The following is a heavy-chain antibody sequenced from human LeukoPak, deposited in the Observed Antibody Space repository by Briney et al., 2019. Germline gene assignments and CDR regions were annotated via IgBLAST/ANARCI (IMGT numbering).Heavy chain of an antibody. CDR1: GFTFSDSG. Sequence: GGSLRLSSSVSGFTFSDSGMHWVRQAPGKGLEWVAFISNDGENELYADSVKGRFTISRDNSKHTAHLQMSSLTTDDTGVYYCAKDKVPMDVWGKGTTVTVSS. CDR3: AKDKVPMDV. J-gene: IGHJ6*03. CDR2: ISNDGENE. V-gene: IGHV3-30*18.